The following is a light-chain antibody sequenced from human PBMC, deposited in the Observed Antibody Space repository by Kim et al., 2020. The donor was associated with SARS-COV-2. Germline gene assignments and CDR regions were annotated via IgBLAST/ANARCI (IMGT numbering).Light chain of an antibody. J-gene: IGLJ1*01. Sequence: VSPGQTASVTCSGNNLADKYVCWYQQKPGQSPVLILYQDTKRPSGIPERFSGSNSGKTATLTISGTQAMDEADYYCQAWDSTTAVFGTGTQLTVL. CDR3: QAWDSTTAV. V-gene: IGLV3-1*01. CDR1: NLADKY. CDR2: QDT.